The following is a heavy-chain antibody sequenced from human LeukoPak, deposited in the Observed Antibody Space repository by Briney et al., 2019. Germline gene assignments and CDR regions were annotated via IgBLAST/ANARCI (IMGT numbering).Heavy chain of an antibody. Sequence: ASVKVSCKASGYTFTSYAMNWVRQAPGQGLEWMGWINTNTGNPTYAQGFTGRFVFSLDTSVSTAYLQISSLKAEDTAVYYCARVAPLTGWPHWTDAFDIWGQGTMVTVSS. CDR1: GYTFTSYA. D-gene: IGHD7-27*01. J-gene: IGHJ3*02. CDR3: ARVAPLTGWPHWTDAFDI. V-gene: IGHV7-4-1*02. CDR2: INTNTGNP.